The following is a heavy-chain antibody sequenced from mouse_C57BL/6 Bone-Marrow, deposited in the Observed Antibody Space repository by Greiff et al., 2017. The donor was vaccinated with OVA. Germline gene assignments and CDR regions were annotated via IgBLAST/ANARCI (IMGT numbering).Heavy chain of an antibody. V-gene: IGHV5-4*01. CDR3: ARDRGLLRDY. CDR1: GFTFSSYA. Sequence: VQLKESGGGLVKPGGSLKLSCAASGFTFSSYAMSWVRQTPEKRLEWVATISDGGSYTYYPDNVKGRFTISRDNAKNNLYLQMSHLKSEDTSMYYCARDRGLLRDYWGQGTTLTVSS. CDR2: ISDGGSYT. J-gene: IGHJ2*01. D-gene: IGHD2-3*01.